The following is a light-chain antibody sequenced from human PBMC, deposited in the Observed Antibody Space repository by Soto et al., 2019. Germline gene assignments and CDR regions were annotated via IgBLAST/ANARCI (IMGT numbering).Light chain of an antibody. CDR3: AVWDDSLNDHV. V-gene: IGLV1-44*01. Sequence: QSALTQPPSASGTPGQTVTISCSGSSSSIGTSSVHWYKHLPGTAPKPLIYTNDQRPSGVPDRFSGSKSGTSASLAISGLQSEDEADYYCAVWDDSLNDHVCGAGTKVTVL. CDR2: TND. CDR1: SSSIGTSS. J-gene: IGLJ1*01.